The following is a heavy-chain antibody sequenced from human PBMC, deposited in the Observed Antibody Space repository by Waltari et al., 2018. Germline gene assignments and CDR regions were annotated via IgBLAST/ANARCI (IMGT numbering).Heavy chain of an antibody. D-gene: IGHD6-13*01. J-gene: IGHJ4*02. CDR2: IYYSGST. CDR3: VRHGAAGWYFDY. CDR1: GGSISSHY. V-gene: IGHV4-59*11. Sequence: QVQLQESGPGLVKPSETLSLTCTVSGGSISSHYWSWIRQPPGKGLEWIGYIYYSGSTNYNPSLKSRVTISVDTSKNQFSLKLSSVTAADTAVHYCVRHGAAGWYFDYWGQGTLVTVSS.